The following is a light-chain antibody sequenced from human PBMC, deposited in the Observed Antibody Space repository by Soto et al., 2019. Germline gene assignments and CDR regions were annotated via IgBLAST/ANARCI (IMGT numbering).Light chain of an antibody. Sequence: QSVLTQPASVSGSPGQSITISCTGTNSDVGGYNYVSWYQQHPGKAPKLLIYEVSNRPSGASDRFSGSKSGNTASLTISGLQAEDEADYYCSSYTSRSTLFVFGTGTQLTVL. CDR3: SSYTSRSTLFV. CDR1: NSDVGGYNY. V-gene: IGLV2-14*01. J-gene: IGLJ7*01. CDR2: EVS.